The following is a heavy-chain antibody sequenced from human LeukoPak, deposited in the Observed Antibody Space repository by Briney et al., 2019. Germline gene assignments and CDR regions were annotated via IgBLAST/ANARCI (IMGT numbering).Heavy chain of an antibody. J-gene: IGHJ4*02. V-gene: IGHV3-53*01. D-gene: IGHD3-10*01. Sequence: GGSLRLSCAASGFTVSSNNMCWVRHAPAEGLEWGSVIYSGDSTYYADSVKGRFTISRDNSKNTLYLQMNSLRAEDTAVYYCARDSDGSGNTRLDYWGQGTLVTVSS. CDR1: GFTVSSNN. CDR2: IYSGDST. CDR3: ARDSDGSGNTRLDY.